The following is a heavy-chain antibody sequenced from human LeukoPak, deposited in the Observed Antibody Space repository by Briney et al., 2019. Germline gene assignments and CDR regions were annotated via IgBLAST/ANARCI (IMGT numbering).Heavy chain of an antibody. CDR3: ARGGREDAFDI. V-gene: IGHV3-66*01. CDR2: MYSGGST. CDR1: GFTVSSEY. D-gene: IGHD3-16*01. Sequence: GGSLRLSCVASGFTVSSEYMSWVRQAPGKGLEWVSVMYSGGSTYYADSVKDRFIISRDSSRNTLYLQMNSLRAEDTAVYYCARGGREDAFDIWGQGGLVTVSS. J-gene: IGHJ3*02.